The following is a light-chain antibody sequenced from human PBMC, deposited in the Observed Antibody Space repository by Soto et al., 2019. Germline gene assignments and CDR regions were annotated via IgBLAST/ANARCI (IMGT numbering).Light chain of an antibody. Sequence: EIVMTQSPATLSVSPGERATLSCRASQSVSSNLAWYQQKPGQAPRLLIYGASTRATGIPARFSGSGSGTEFTLTISSLQSEDFAVYYCQQFGSSFITFGQGTRLEI. CDR3: QQFGSSFIT. CDR1: QSVSSN. J-gene: IGKJ5*01. V-gene: IGKV3-15*01. CDR2: GAS.